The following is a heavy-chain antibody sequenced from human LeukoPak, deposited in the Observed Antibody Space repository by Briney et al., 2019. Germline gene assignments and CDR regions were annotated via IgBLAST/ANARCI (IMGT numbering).Heavy chain of an antibody. Sequence: PGGSLRLSCAASGFTFSSYAMHWVRQAPGKGLEWVAVISYDGSNKYYADSVRGRFTISRDNSKNTLYLQMNSLRAEDTAVYYCAKSLYSNYFDYWGQGTLVTVSS. J-gene: IGHJ4*02. V-gene: IGHV3-30-3*02. D-gene: IGHD4-11*01. CDR2: ISYDGSNK. CDR1: GFTFSSYA. CDR3: AKSLYSNYFDY.